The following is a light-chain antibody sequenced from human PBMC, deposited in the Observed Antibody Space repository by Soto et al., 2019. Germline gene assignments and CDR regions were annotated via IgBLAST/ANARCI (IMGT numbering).Light chain of an antibody. CDR2: GTS. CDR1: ERIYSAY. Sequence: EVVLTQSPGTLSLSRGERASLSCRASERIYSAYLGWYQQKPGQAPRLLINGTSSRATGIPDRFSGSGSGTDYTITISSLEPEDFAVYYCQQYNNWPPITFGQGTRLEIK. V-gene: IGKV3-20*01. J-gene: IGKJ5*01. CDR3: QQYNNWPPIT.